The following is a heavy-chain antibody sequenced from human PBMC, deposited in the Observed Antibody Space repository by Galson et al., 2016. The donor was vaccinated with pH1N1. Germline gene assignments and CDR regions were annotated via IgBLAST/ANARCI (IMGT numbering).Heavy chain of an antibody. V-gene: IGHV3-15*01. CDR1: GFTFSSYW. Sequence: PRLSCAASGFTFSSYWMSWVRQAPGKGLEWVGLIKSKTDGGTTDYAAPVKGRFAISRDDAKNTLYLHMTSLKSDDTAVYYCSTVGSSFVGPYYFSWLDPWGQGSLVTVSS. D-gene: IGHD2/OR15-2a*01. CDR2: IKSKTDGGTT. CDR3: STVGSSFVGPYYFSWLDP. J-gene: IGHJ5*02.